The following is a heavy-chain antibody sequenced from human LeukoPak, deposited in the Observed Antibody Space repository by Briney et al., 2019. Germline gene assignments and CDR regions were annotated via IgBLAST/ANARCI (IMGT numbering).Heavy chain of an antibody. Sequence: GGSLRLSCAASGFSFSNYGMHWVRQAPGKGLEWVSAISGSGRSTYYADSVKGRFTISRDNSKNTLYLQMNSLRAEDTAVYFCAKDPCRDRTGGNSYYFDYWGQGTLVTVSS. J-gene: IGHJ4*02. CDR2: ISGSGRST. CDR1: GFSFSNYG. V-gene: IGHV3-23*01. D-gene: IGHD2-8*02. CDR3: AKDPCRDRTGGNSYYFDY.